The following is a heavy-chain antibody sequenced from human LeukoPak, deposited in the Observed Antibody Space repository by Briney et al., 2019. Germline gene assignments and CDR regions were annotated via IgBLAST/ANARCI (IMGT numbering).Heavy chain of an antibody. D-gene: IGHD4-11*01. CDR1: GGSISSYY. Sequence: LSLTCTVSGGSISSYYWSWIRQAPGKGLEWVSHISSSNAIMYYADSVKGRFTISRDNAKNSLYLQMNSLRAEDTAVYYCARDIGGMTTDYYFDYWGQGTLVSVPS. CDR3: ARDIGGMTTDYYFDY. J-gene: IGHJ4*02. V-gene: IGHV3-11*01. CDR2: ISSSNAIM.